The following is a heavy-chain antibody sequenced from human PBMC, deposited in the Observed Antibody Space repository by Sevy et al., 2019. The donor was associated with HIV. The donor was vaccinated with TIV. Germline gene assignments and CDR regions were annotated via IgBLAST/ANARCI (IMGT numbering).Heavy chain of an antibody. CDR2: IYINGNT. CDR3: ARERDCSRTSCRTYFHYGMDV. Sequence: SETLSLTCTVSGVSISSYYWSWIRQPAGKGLEWIGRIYINGNTNYNPSLKSRVAVSVDSSKKQFSLRLNSVTAADTAVYYCARERDCSRTSCRTYFHYGMDVWGQGTTVTVSS. D-gene: IGHD2-2*01. CDR1: GVSISSYY. V-gene: IGHV4-4*07. J-gene: IGHJ6*02.